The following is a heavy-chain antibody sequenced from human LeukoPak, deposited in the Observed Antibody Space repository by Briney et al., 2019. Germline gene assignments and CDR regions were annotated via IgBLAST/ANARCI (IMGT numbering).Heavy chain of an antibody. Sequence: ASVKVSCKASGYTFTSYDINWVRQATGQGLEWMGWMNPNSGNTGYAQKFQGRVTMTRNTSISTAYMELSSLRSEDTAVYYCASKGQEYGSSGYYWAVAFDIWGQGTMVTVSS. CDR1: GYTFTSYD. J-gene: IGHJ3*02. V-gene: IGHV1-8*01. D-gene: IGHD3-22*01. CDR2: MNPNSGNT. CDR3: ASKGQEYGSSGYYWAVAFDI.